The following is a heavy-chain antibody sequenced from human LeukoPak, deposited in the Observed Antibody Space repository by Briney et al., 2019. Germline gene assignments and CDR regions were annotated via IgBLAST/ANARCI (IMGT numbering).Heavy chain of an antibody. CDR1: GFTFSDYY. Sequence: PGGSLRLSCAASGFTFSDYYMSWIRQAPGKGLEWVSYISSSGSTIYYADSVKGRFTISRDNAKNSPYLQMNSLRAEDTAVYYCASTKWELRNAFDIWGQGTMVTVSS. CDR2: ISSSGSTI. D-gene: IGHD1-26*01. V-gene: IGHV3-11*04. CDR3: ASTKWELRNAFDI. J-gene: IGHJ3*02.